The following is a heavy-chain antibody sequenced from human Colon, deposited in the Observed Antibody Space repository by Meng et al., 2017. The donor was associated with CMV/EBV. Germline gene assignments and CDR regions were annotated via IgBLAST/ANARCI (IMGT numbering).Heavy chain of an antibody. Sequence: GGSLRLSCAASGFTFNDYAMAWVRQAPGQGLEWVATIFGDHNTYYADSVKGRFTIFRDDPKNTVSLEMNSLRAEDTAMYYCARKASHFYYGMDVWGQGTTVTVSS. J-gene: IGHJ6*02. CDR1: GFTFNDYA. CDR2: IFGDHNT. CDR3: ARKASHFYYGMDV. V-gene: IGHV3-23*01.